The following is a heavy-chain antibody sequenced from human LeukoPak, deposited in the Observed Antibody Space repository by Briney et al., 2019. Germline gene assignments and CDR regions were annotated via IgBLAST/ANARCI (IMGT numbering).Heavy chain of an antibody. V-gene: IGHV3-7*01. CDR2: IKQDGSEI. CDR3: ARDKRVGATILDY. Sequence: PGTSLRLSCAASGFTFSSYWMSWVRQAPGKGLEWVANIKQDGSEIYYVDSVKGRFTISRDNAKSSLSLQMNSLTAEDTAVYYCARDKRVGATILDYWGQGTLVTVSS. D-gene: IGHD1-26*01. J-gene: IGHJ4*02. CDR1: GFTFSSYW.